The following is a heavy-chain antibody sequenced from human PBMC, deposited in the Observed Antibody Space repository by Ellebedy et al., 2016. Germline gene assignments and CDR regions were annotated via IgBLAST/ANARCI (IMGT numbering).Heavy chain of an antibody. CDR3: ARDNRHLGVVEVYYYYYMDV. V-gene: IGHV3-74*01. CDR2: IHSDGKTT. D-gene: IGHD3-3*01. Sequence: GGSLRLXXAASGFTFSSYWMHWVRQAPGKGLVWVSRIHSDGKTTNYADSVKGRFTISRDNAKNTLYLQMNSLRAEDTAVYYCARDNRHLGVVEVYYYYYMDVWGKGTTVTVSS. J-gene: IGHJ6*03. CDR1: GFTFSSYW.